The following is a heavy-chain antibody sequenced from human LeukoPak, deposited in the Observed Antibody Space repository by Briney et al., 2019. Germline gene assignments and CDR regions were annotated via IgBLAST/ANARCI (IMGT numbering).Heavy chain of an antibody. J-gene: IGHJ4*02. D-gene: IGHD6-19*01. CDR3: ARDLYRSGWFGGFDF. Sequence: PGGSLRLSCAASGFTFDDHAMNWVRQAPGKGLEWVAVTSYDGSNKYYADSVKGRFTISRDNSKNTLYLQMNSLRAEDTAVYYCARDLYRSGWFGGFDFWGQGTLVTVSS. V-gene: IGHV3-30-3*01. CDR1: GFTFDDHA. CDR2: TSYDGSNK.